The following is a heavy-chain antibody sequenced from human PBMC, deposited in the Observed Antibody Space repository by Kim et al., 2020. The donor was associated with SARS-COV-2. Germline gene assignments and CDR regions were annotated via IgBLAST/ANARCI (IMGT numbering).Heavy chain of an antibody. V-gene: IGHV3-23*01. D-gene: IGHD2-15*01. J-gene: IGHJ4*02. Sequence: GGSLRLSCAASGFTFSSYAMSWVRQAPGKGLEWVSGVSGSGGSTYYADSVEGRFTISRDNSKNTLSLQMNSLRVEDTAVYYCARQGIGRYCSGGSCYFFDSWGQGTLVTVSS. CDR1: GFTFSSYA. CDR3: ARQGIGRYCSGGSCYFFDS. CDR2: VSGSGGST.